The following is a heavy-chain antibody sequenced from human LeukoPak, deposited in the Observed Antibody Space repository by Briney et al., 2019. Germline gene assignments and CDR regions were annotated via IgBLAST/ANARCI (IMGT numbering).Heavy chain of an antibody. J-gene: IGHJ4*02. CDR1: GFTFSSYS. D-gene: IGHD3-22*01. Sequence: GGSLRLSCATSGFTFSSYSMNWVRQAPGKGLEWVSYISSSSSTIYYADSVKGRFTISRDNSKNTLYLQMNSLRAEDTAVYYCARDYDSSGHYYFDYWGQGTLVTVSS. CDR3: ARDYDSSGHYYFDY. V-gene: IGHV3-48*01. CDR2: ISSSSSTI.